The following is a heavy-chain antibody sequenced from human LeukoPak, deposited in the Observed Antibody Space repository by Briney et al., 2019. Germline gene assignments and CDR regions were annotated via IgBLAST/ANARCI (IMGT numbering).Heavy chain of an antibody. J-gene: IGHJ4*02. CDR1: GFTFSSYS. V-gene: IGHV3-48*01. CDR3: AKNRITMVRGVIGYFDY. D-gene: IGHD3-10*01. CDR2: ISSSSSTI. Sequence: GGSLRLSCAASGFTFSSYSMNWVRQAPGKGLEWVSYISSSSSTIYYADSVKGRFTISRDNAKNTLYLQMNSLRAEDTAVYYCAKNRITMVRGVIGYFDYWGQGTLVTVSS.